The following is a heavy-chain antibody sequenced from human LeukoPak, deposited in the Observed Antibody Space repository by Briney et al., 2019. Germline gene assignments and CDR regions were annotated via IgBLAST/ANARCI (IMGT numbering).Heavy chain of an antibody. J-gene: IGHJ4*02. CDR2: INPNSGGT. CDR1: GYTFTGYY. CDR3: ARRGTYYDILTGYFYFDY. V-gene: IGHV1-2*02. Sequence: ASVKVSCKASGYTFTGYYMHWVRQAPGQGLEWMGWINPNSGGTNYAQKFQGRVTMTRDTSISTAYMELSRLRSDDTAVYYCARRGTYYDILTGYFYFDYWGQGNLVTVSS. D-gene: IGHD3-9*01.